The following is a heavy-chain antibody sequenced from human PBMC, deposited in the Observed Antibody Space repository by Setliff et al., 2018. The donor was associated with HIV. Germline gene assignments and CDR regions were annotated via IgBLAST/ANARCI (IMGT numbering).Heavy chain of an antibody. CDR2: IYHSGST. Sequence: SETLSLTCAVSGSSISNGYYWGWIRQPPGKGLEWIGSIYHSGSTYYNPSLKSRVTISVDTSKNQFSLKLSTVTAADTAVYHCARRNSGWYDAFDIWGQGTMVTVSS. CDR3: ARRNSGWYDAFDI. CDR1: GSSISNGYY. V-gene: IGHV4-38-2*01. J-gene: IGHJ3*02. D-gene: IGHD6-19*01.